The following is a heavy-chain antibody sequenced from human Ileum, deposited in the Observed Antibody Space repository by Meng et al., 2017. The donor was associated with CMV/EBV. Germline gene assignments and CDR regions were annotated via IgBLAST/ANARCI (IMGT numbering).Heavy chain of an antibody. Sequence: QLQWQQSGPGRVKPSQTLSLTCTGSGGSISSPPYFWGWIRQPPGKGLEWIATISYSGNTYYNPSLKSPVTISLDTSKNQFSLKLTSVTAADTAVYYCAREPPSGQQLDWGQGTLVTVSS. J-gene: IGHJ4*02. CDR2: ISYSGNT. CDR3: AREPPSGQQLD. CDR1: GGSISSPPYF. D-gene: IGHD6-13*01. V-gene: IGHV4-39*07.